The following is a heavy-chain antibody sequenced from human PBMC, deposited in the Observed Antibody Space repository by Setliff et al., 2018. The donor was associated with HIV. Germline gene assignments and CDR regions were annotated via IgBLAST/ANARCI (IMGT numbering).Heavy chain of an antibody. CDR3: ATGFGAVTDYAMDV. D-gene: IGHD3-10*01. Sequence: GASVKVSCKISGYSLTELSRHWVRQAPGKGLEWMGGFEPEYAETLYAQKFKGRVNMTVDITTDTAYMELSGLRPDDTAVYYCATGFGAVTDYAMDVWGQGTTVTVSS. J-gene: IGHJ6*02. CDR1: GYSLTELS. V-gene: IGHV1-24*01. CDR2: FEPEYAET.